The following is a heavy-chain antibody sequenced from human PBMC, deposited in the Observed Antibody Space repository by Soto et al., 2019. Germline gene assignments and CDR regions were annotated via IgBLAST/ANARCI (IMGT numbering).Heavy chain of an antibody. Sequence: QVQLVESGGGVVQPGRSLRLSCAASGFTFSSYGMHWVRQAPGKGLEWVAVIWYDGSNKYYADSVKGRFTISRDNSKNTLFLQTNSLRAEDTAVYYCAREASTVAQAFDSWGQGTLVTVSS. CDR1: GFTFSSYG. J-gene: IGHJ4*02. V-gene: IGHV3-33*01. D-gene: IGHD4-17*01. CDR2: IWYDGSNK. CDR3: AREASTVAQAFDS.